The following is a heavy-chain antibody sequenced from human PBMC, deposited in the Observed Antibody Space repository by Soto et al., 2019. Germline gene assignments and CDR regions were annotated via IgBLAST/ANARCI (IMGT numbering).Heavy chain of an antibody. CDR1: GFTFSGSA. V-gene: IGHV3-73*01. CDR2: IRSKANSYAT. J-gene: IGHJ4*02. Sequence: EVQLVESGGGLVQPGGSLKLSCAASGFTFSGSAMHWVRQASGKGLEWVGRIRSKANSYATAYAASVKGRFTISRDDSKSTAYLQMNSLKTEDTAVYYCTILAGSSSRFDYWCRGTLVTVSS. D-gene: IGHD6-6*01. CDR3: TILAGSSSRFDY.